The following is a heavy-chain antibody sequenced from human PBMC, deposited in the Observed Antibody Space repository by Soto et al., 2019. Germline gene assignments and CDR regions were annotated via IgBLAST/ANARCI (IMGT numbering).Heavy chain of an antibody. Sequence: QVQLVQSGAEVKKPGASVKVSCKASGYTFTSYAMHWVRQAPGQRLEWMGWINAGNGNTKYSQKFQGRVTITRDTSASTAYMEPRSLRSEDTAVYYCARDLGACPDYWGQGTLVTVSS. CDR2: INAGNGNT. V-gene: IGHV1-3*01. J-gene: IGHJ4*02. CDR3: ARDLGACPDY. D-gene: IGHD1-26*01. CDR1: GYTFTSYA.